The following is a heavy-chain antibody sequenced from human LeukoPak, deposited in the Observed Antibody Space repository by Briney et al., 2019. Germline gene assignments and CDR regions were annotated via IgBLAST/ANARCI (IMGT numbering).Heavy chain of an antibody. CDR3: ARGPSYDFSWFDP. V-gene: IGHV4-59*01. J-gene: IGHJ5*02. Sequence: PSETLSLTCAVYGGSFSGYYWSWIRQPPGKGLEWIGYIYYSGSTNYNPSLKSRVTISVDTSKNQFSLKLSSVTAADTAVYYCARGPSYDFSWFDPWGQGTLVTVSS. D-gene: IGHD3-3*01. CDR2: IYYSGST. CDR1: GGSFSGYY.